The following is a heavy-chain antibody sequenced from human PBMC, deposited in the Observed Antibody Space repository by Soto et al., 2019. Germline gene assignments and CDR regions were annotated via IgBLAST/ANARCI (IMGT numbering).Heavy chain of an antibody. Sequence: SETLSLTCTVSGGSISSGGYYWSWIRQHPGKGLEWIGYIYYSGSTYYNPSLKSRVTISVDTSKSQFSLKLSSVTAADTAVYYCARAGYGSGIISGAFDIWGQGTMVTVSS. J-gene: IGHJ3*02. CDR3: ARAGYGSGIISGAFDI. CDR1: GGSISSGGYY. CDR2: IYYSGST. D-gene: IGHD3-10*01. V-gene: IGHV4-31*03.